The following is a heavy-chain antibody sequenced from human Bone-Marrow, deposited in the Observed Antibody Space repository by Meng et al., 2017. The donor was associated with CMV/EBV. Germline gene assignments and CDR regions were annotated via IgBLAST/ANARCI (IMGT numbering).Heavy chain of an antibody. D-gene: IGHD2-2*01. CDR3: AKMMGVVPHYYYGMDV. J-gene: IGHJ6*01. V-gene: IGHV3-30*04. CDR2: ISYDGSNK. CDR1: GFTFSSYA. Sequence: GGSLRLSCAASGFTFSSYAMHWVRQAPGKGLEWVAVISYDGSNKYYADSVKGRFTISRDNSKNTLYLQMNSLRAEDTAVYYCAKMMGVVPHYYYGMDVWGQGTTVTVSS.